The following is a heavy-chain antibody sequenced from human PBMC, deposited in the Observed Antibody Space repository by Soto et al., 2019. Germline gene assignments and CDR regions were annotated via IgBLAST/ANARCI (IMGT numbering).Heavy chain of an antibody. V-gene: IGHV1-2*04. Sequence: ASVQVSCKASGYTFTGYYMHWVRQAPGQGLEWMGWINPNSGGTNYAQKFQGWVTMTRDTSISTAYMELSRLRSDDTAVYYCARSGLTGTFMDVWGKGTTVTVSS. CDR1: GYTFTGYY. CDR2: INPNSGGT. D-gene: IGHD1-7*01. J-gene: IGHJ6*03. CDR3: ARSGLTGTFMDV.